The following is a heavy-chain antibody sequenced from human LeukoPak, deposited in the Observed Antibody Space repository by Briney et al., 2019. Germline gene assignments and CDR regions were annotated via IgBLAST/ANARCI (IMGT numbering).Heavy chain of an antibody. J-gene: IGHJ5*02. V-gene: IGHV4-39*07. CDR3: AKEVAGP. Sequence: SETLSLTCSVSGGSIRSNLYYWAWIRQSPGKGLEWVGSIFYSGNTYYNSSLKSRVTISVDTSKNQFSLNLTSVTAADTAVYYCAKEVAGPWGQGTRVTVSS. CDR2: IFYSGNT. CDR1: GGSIRSNLYY.